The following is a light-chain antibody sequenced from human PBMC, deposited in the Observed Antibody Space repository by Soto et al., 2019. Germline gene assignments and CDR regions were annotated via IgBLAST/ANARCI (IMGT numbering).Light chain of an antibody. CDR3: SSYTSTNFVI. V-gene: IGLV2-14*01. Sequence: QSALTQPASVSGSPGQSITISCTGSSSDIGDYKYVSWYKQHPGKAPKLMIYDVSNRPSGVSNRFSGSKSGNTASLTISGLQAEDEADYYCSSYTSTNFVIFGGGTQLTVL. CDR1: SSDIGDYKY. J-gene: IGLJ2*01. CDR2: DVS.